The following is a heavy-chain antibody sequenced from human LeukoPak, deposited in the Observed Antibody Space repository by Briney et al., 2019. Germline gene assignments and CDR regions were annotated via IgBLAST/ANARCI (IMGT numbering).Heavy chain of an antibody. V-gene: IGHV3-11*04. CDR1: GFTFSDSY. J-gene: IGHJ6*03. CDR3: ARLIMVRGVLSGYYHYYMDV. Sequence: GGSLRLSCAASGFTFSDSYMTWVRQAPGKGVEWVAYISGSGHDINYSDSVKGRFTISRDNAKNSLYLQMNSLRAEDTAVYYCARLIMVRGVLSGYYHYYMDVWGKGTTVIISS. D-gene: IGHD3-10*01. CDR2: ISGSGHDI.